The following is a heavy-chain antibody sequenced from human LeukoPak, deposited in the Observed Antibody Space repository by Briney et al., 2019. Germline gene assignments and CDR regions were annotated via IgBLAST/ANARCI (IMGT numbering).Heavy chain of an antibody. D-gene: IGHD3-10*01. Sequence: GASVKVSCKASGYTFTGYYMHWVRQAPGQGLEWMGWINPNSGGTNYAQKFQGRVTMTRDTSISTAYMELSRLRSDDTAAYYCAREGDPFYYGSGSLFDYWGQGTLVTVSS. J-gene: IGHJ4*02. CDR2: INPNSGGT. CDR3: AREGDPFYYGSGSLFDY. CDR1: GYTFTGYY. V-gene: IGHV1-2*02.